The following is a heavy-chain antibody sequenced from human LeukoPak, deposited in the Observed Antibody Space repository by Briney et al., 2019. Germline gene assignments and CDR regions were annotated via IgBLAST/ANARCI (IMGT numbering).Heavy chain of an antibody. Sequence: GGSLRLSCAPSGFTFSSYGMHWVRQAPGKGLEWVAVISYDGSNKYYADSVKGRFTISRDNSKNTLYLQMNSLRAEDTAVYYCAKDPRGHSHYYFDYWGQGTLVTVSS. J-gene: IGHJ4*02. D-gene: IGHD3-10*01. CDR1: GFTFSSYG. CDR2: ISYDGSNK. V-gene: IGHV3-30*18. CDR3: AKDPRGHSHYYFDY.